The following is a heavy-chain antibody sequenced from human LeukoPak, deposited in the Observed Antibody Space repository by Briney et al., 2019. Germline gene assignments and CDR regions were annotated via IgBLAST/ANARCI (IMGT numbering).Heavy chain of an antibody. V-gene: IGHV3-48*03. CDR1: GFTFSSYE. J-gene: IGHJ6*04. Sequence: GGSLRLSCAASGFTFSSYEMNWVRQAPGKGLEWVSYISSSGSTIYYPDSVKGRFTISRDNAKNSLYLQMNSLRAEDTAVYYCAELGVTMIGGVWGKGTTVTISS. CDR2: ISSSGSTI. CDR3: AELGVTMIGGV. D-gene: IGHD3-10*02.